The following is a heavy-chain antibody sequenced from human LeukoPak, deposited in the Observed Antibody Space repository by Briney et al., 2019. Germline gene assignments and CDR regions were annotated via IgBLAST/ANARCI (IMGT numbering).Heavy chain of an antibody. V-gene: IGHV3-30*04. D-gene: IGHD3-22*01. CDR3: ARDSYYYYYDSSGYYPGDYGMDV. CDR1: GFTFSSYA. Sequence: GGSLRLSCAASGFTFSSYAMHWVRQAPGKGLEWVAVISYDGSNKYYADSVKGRFTISRDNSKNTLYLQMNSLRAEDTAVYYCARDSYYYYYDSSGYYPGDYGMDVWGQGTTVTVSS. CDR2: ISYDGSNK. J-gene: IGHJ6*02.